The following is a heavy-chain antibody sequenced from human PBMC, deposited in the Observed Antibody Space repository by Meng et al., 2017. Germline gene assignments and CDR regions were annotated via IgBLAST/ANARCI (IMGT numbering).Heavy chain of an antibody. CDR2: INHSGST. Sequence: QVQPKQWGSGLLKPSETLSLTWAVYGGSFSGYDWSWIRQPPGKGLEWIGEINHSGSTNYNPSLKSRVTISVDTSKNQFSLKLSSVTAADTAVYYCARRGIAARPFYYWGQGTLVTVSS. CDR3: ARRGIAARPFYY. J-gene: IGHJ4*02. D-gene: IGHD6-6*01. V-gene: IGHV4-34*01. CDR1: GGSFSGYD.